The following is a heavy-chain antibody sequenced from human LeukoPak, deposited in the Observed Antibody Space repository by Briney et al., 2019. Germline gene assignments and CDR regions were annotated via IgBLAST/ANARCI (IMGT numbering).Heavy chain of an antibody. Sequence: GGSLRLSCAVSGITLSNYGMSWVRQAPGKGVEWVAGISDSGGSTKYADSVKGRFTIARDNRKNTLYLQMNSLRAEDTAVYFCAKRGVVIRVILVGFHKEAYYFESWGQGALVTVSS. CDR1: GITLSNYG. D-gene: IGHD3/OR15-3a*01. CDR3: AKRGVVIRVILVGFHKEAYYFES. V-gene: IGHV3-23*01. CDR2: ISDSGGST. J-gene: IGHJ4*02.